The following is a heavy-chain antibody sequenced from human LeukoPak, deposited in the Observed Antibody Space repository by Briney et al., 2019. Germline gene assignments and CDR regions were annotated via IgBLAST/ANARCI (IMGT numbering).Heavy chain of an antibody. CDR3: ARGPRYSSGWY. CDR2: ISSSSSYI. Sequence: PGGSLRLSCAASGFTVSSNYMSWVRQAPGKGLEWVSSISSSSSYIYYADSVKGRFTISRDNAKNSLYLQMNSLRAEDTAVYYCARGPRYSSGWYWGQGTLVTVSS. CDR1: GFTVSSNY. V-gene: IGHV3-21*01. J-gene: IGHJ4*02. D-gene: IGHD6-19*01.